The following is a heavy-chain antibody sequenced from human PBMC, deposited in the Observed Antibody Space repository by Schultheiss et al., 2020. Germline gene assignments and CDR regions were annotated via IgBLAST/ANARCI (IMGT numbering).Heavy chain of an antibody. CDR1: GYSFTSYW. CDR2: IYPGDSDT. J-gene: IGHJ3*02. CDR3: ARGFYYGSGRHNAFDI. D-gene: IGHD3-10*01. Sequence: GESLKISCKGSGYSFTSYWIGWVRQMPGKGLEWMGIIYPGDSDTRYSPSFQGQVTISADKSVNTAYLQWKRLKASDSAMYYCARGFYYGSGRHNAFDIWGQGTMVTVSS. V-gene: IGHV5-51*01.